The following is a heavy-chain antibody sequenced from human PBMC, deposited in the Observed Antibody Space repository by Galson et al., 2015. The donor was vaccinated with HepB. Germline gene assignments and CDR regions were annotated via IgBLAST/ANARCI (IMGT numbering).Heavy chain of an antibody. CDR3: AREGGSGELGRHYFDY. Sequence: SLRLSCAASGFNFRTYAMHWVRQAPGKGLEWVAVILYDGSNQYYADSVKGRFTISRDNSKNTLYLQMNSLRPDDTAVYYCAREGGSGELGRHYFDYWGQGTLVTVSS. D-gene: IGHD3-10*01. V-gene: IGHV3-30-3*01. J-gene: IGHJ4*02. CDR1: GFNFRTYA. CDR2: ILYDGSNQ.